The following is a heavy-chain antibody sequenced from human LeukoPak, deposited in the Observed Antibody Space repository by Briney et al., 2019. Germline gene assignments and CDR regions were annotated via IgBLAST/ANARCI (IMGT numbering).Heavy chain of an antibody. CDR2: INHNGNVN. J-gene: IGHJ4*02. Sequence: PGGSLRLSCAASGFTFSSYWMNWARQAPGKGLEWVASINHNGNVNYYVDSVKGRFTISRDNAKNSLYLQMSNLRAEDTAVYYCARMYSSAHVNWGQGTLVTVSS. D-gene: IGHD6-25*01. CDR1: GFTFSSYW. V-gene: IGHV3-7*03. CDR3: ARMYSSAHVN.